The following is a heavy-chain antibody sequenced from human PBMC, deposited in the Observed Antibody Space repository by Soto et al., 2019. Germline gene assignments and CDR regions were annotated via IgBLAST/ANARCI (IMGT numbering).Heavy chain of an antibody. V-gene: IGHV3-53*01. J-gene: IGHJ3*02. CDR3: ARAPSVVVVAAMDAFDI. Sequence: GVSLRLSCAASGFTVSSNYMSWVRQAPGKGLEWVSIICSGSSTYYADSVKGRFTISRDNAKNSLYLQMNSLRAEDTAVYYCARAPSVVVVAAMDAFDIWGQGTMVTVSS. D-gene: IGHD2-15*01. CDR2: ICSGSST. CDR1: GFTVSSNY.